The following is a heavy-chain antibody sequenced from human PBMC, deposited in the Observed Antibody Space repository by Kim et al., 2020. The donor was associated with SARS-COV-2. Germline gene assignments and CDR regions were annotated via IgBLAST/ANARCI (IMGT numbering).Heavy chain of an antibody. V-gene: IGHV3-66*01. Sequence: GGSLRLSCAASGFTVSSNYMSWVRQAPGKGLEWVSVIYSGGSTYYADSVKGRFTISRDNSKNTLYLQMNSLRAEDTAVYYCARAREYYDILTGYQYYYGMDVWGQGTTVTVSS. J-gene: IGHJ6*02. CDR2: IYSGGST. D-gene: IGHD3-9*01. CDR1: GFTVSSNY. CDR3: ARAREYYDILTGYQYYYGMDV.